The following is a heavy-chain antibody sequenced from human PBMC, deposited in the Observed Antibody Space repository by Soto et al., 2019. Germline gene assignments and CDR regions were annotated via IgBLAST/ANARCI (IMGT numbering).Heavy chain of an antibody. CDR3: ARARTTAFDY. J-gene: IGHJ4*02. CDR1: GGSISSYY. V-gene: IGHV4-59*01. D-gene: IGHD4-17*01. CDR2: IYYSGST. Sequence: KTSETLSLTCTVSGGSISSYYWSWIRQPPGKGLEWIGYIYYSGSTNYNPSLKSRVTISVDTSKNQFSLKLSSVTAADTAVYYCARARTTAFDYWGQGTLVTVSS.